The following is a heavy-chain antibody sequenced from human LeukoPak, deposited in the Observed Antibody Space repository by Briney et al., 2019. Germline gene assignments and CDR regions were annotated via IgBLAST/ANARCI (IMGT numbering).Heavy chain of an antibody. CDR1: GGTFSSYA. Sequence: SVKVSCKASGGTFSSYAISWVRQAPGQGLEWMGGIIPIFGTANYAQKFQGRVTITADESTSTAYMELSSLRSEDTAVYYCAREGTYYGSSGYYFWGQGTLVTVSS. V-gene: IGHV1-69*13. J-gene: IGHJ4*02. CDR2: IIPIFGTA. D-gene: IGHD3-22*01. CDR3: AREGTYYGSSGYYF.